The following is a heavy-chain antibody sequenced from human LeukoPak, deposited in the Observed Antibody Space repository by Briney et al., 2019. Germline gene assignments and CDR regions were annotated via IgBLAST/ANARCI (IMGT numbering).Heavy chain of an antibody. CDR3: ARIHGDYDIFDY. J-gene: IGHJ4*02. CDR2: IIPILGIA. CDR1: GYTFTGYY. V-gene: IGHV1-69*02. Sequence: SVKVSCKASGYTFTGYYMHWVRQAPGQGLEWMGRIIPILGIANYAQKFQGRVTITADKSTSTAYMELSSLRSEDTAVYYCARIHGDYDIFDYWGQGTLVTVSS. D-gene: IGHD4-17*01.